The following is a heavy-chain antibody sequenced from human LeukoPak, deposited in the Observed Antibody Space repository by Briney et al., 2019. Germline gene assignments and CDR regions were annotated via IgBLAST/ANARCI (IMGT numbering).Heavy chain of an antibody. Sequence: TPSETLSLTCTVSGGSISSYYWSWIRQPAGKGLEWIGRIYTSGSTNYNPSLKSRVTMSVDTSKNQFSLKLSSVTAADTAVYYCARHFHNYDFWSGYPKSDYYWYFDLWGRGTLVTVSS. D-gene: IGHD3-3*01. CDR3: ARHFHNYDFWSGYPKSDYYWYFDL. V-gene: IGHV4-4*07. J-gene: IGHJ2*01. CDR1: GGSISSYY. CDR2: IYTSGST.